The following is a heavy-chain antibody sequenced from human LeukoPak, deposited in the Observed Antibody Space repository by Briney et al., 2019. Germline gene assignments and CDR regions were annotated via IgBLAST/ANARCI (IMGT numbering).Heavy chain of an antibody. CDR3: AKDLNGDYRGFFDY. CDR2: IRYDGSNK. CDR1: GFTFSSYG. V-gene: IGHV3-30*02. J-gene: IGHJ4*02. Sequence: GGSLRLSCAASGFTFSSYGMHWVRQAPGKGLGWVAFIRYDGSNKYYADSVKGRFTISRDNSKNTLYLQMNSLRAEDTAVYYCAKDLNGDYRGFFDYWGQGTLVTVSS. D-gene: IGHD4-17*01.